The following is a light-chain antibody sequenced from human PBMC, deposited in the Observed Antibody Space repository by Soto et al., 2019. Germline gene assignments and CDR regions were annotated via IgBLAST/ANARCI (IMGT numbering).Light chain of an antibody. J-gene: IGKJ1*01. Sequence: EIVLTQSPGTLSLSPGERATLSCRASQSVSSTYLAWYQQKPGQAPRLLIYGASNRATGIPDRFSGRGSGTDFTLIISRLEHDDFAVYYCQHYDTSQWTFGQGTKVEIK. V-gene: IGKV3-20*01. CDR1: QSVSSTY. CDR2: GAS. CDR3: QHYDTSQWT.